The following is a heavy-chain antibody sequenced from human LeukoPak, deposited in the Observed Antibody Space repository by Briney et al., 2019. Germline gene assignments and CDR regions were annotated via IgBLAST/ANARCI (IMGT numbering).Heavy chain of an antibody. CDR1: GGSISSYY. J-gene: IGHJ6*02. V-gene: IGHV4-4*07. D-gene: IGHD3-3*01. CDR2: IYTSGST. Sequence: PSETLSLTCTVSGGSISSYYWSWIRQPAGKGLEWIGRIYTSGSTNYNPSLKSRVAMSVDTSKNQFSLKLSSVTAADTAVYYCARVGYDFWSGYYFHYGMDVWGQGTTVTVSS. CDR3: ARVGYDFWSGYYFHYGMDV.